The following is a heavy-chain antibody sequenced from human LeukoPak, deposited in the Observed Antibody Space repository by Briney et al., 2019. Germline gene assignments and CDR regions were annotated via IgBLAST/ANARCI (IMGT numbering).Heavy chain of an antibody. CDR3: ARDLLRSIAAAANFDY. Sequence: ASVKVSCKASGGTFSSYAISWVRQAPGQGREGMGRIIPIFGTANYAQKFQGRVTITTDESTSTAYMELSSLRSEDTAVYYCARDLLRSIAAAANFDYWGQGTLVTVSS. V-gene: IGHV1-69*05. J-gene: IGHJ4*02. CDR2: IIPIFGTA. D-gene: IGHD6-13*01. CDR1: GGTFSSYA.